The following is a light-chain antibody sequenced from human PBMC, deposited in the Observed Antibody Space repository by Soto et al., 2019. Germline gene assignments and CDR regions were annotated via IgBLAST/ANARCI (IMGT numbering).Light chain of an antibody. Sequence: ESVLTQSPGTLSLSPGERATLSCRASQSVSSSYLAWYQQKPGQAPRLLIYGASSRATGIPDRFSGSGSGKDFTLTISRLEPEDLAVYYCQQYGSSPPWTFGQGTKLEIK. CDR2: GAS. CDR3: QQYGSSPPWT. CDR1: QSVSSSY. J-gene: IGKJ2*02. V-gene: IGKV3-20*01.